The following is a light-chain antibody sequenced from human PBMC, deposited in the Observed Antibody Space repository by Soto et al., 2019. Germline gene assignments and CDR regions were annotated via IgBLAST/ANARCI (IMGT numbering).Light chain of an antibody. Sequence: EIVLTQSPATLSVSPGERVTLSFRASQSVDINLAWYQQKPGQAPRLLFYGASTGATDIPARFSGDGSGTEFTLTISSLQSEDFAVYYCQQYHSCPPITFGQGTRLEIK. CDR3: QQYHSCPPIT. J-gene: IGKJ5*01. V-gene: IGKV3-15*01. CDR1: QSVDIN. CDR2: GAS.